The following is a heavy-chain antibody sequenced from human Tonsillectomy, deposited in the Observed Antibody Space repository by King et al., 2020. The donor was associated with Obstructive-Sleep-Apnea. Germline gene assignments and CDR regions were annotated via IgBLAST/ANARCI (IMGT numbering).Heavy chain of an antibody. J-gene: IGHJ4*02. CDR3: ARDWGGSGSGGFDY. CDR2: ISASGGST. V-gene: IGHV1-46*01. CDR1: GYIFINYY. D-gene: IGHD3-16*01. Sequence: VQLVESGAEVKKPGASVKVSCKASGYIFINYYMHWVRQAPGQGLEWMGVISASGGSTNYAQKFQGRVTMTRDTSTSTVYMELNSLGSEDTAGNFCARDWGGSGSGGFDYWGQGTLVTVSS.